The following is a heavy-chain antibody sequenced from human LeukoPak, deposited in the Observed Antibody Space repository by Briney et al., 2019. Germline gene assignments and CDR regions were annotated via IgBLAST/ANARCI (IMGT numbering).Heavy chain of an antibody. D-gene: IGHD3-22*01. V-gene: IGHV3-48*01. CDR1: GFTFSSYS. CDR3: ARVKRDYYDSSGYLKY. J-gene: IGHJ4*02. CDR2: ISSSSSTI. Sequence: GGSLRLSCAASGFTFSSYSMNWVRQAPGKGLEWVSYISSSSSTIYYADSVKGRFTISRDNAKNSLYLQMNSLRAEDTAVYYCARVKRDYYDSSGYLKYWGQGTLVTVSS.